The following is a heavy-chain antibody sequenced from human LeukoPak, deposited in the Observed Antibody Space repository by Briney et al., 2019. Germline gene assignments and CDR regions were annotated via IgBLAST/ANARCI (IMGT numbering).Heavy chain of an antibody. CDR1: GGTFSSYA. D-gene: IGHD6-13*01. J-gene: IGHJ6*03. CDR3: ARQSARSDRQQLVFGRYYYYMDV. CDR2: IIPIFGTA. V-gene: IGHV1-69*05. Sequence: GSSVKVSCKASGGTFSSYAISWVRQAPGQGLEWMGGIIPIFGTANYAQKFQGRVTITTDESTSTAYMELSSLRSEDTAVYYCARQSARSDRQQLVFGRYYYYMDVWGKGTTVTVSS.